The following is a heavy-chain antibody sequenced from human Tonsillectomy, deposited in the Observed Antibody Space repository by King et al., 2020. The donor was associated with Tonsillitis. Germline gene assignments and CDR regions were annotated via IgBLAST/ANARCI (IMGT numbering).Heavy chain of an antibody. J-gene: IGHJ5*02. Sequence: VQLQESGPGLVKPSGTLSLTCAVSGGSISSSNWWSWVRQPPGKGLEWVGEIYHSGSTNHNPSLKSRVTLSVEKSKNQFSLKLSSVTAADTAVYYCARAGYSSSSDWFDPWGQGTLVTVSS. D-gene: IGHD6-6*01. CDR1: GGSISSSNW. V-gene: IGHV4-4*02. CDR3: ARAGYSSSSDWFDP. CDR2: IYHSGST.